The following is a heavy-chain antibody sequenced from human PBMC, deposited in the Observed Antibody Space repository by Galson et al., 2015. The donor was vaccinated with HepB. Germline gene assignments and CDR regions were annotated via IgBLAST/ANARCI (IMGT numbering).Heavy chain of an antibody. CDR2: ISGSGSFI. J-gene: IGHJ4*02. CDR3: ARERQLLRDFDS. Sequence: SLRLSCAASGFTFTDHYMSWIRQAPGKGLEWVSYISGSGSFINYADSVKGRFTMSRDNAKNSVYLQLNSLRVEDTAVYYCARERQLLRDFDSWGQGTLVTVSS. CDR1: GFTFTDHY. V-gene: IGHV3-11*01. D-gene: IGHD6-6*01.